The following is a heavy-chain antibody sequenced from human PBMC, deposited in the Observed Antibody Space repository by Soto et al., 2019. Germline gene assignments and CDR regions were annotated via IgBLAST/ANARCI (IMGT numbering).Heavy chain of an antibody. CDR3: ARSREFDY. J-gene: IGHJ4*02. V-gene: IGHV4-30-2*01. Sequence: QVQLRESGSGLVKPLETLSLTCGVSGGSLSGATYSWNWIRQPPGKGLEWIGYIFPSWTTYYNPSLKSRVTISIDVSKNQFSLSLRSLTAADTAVYYCARSREFDYWSQGTLVTVSS. CDR1: GGSLSGATYS. CDR2: IFPSWTT.